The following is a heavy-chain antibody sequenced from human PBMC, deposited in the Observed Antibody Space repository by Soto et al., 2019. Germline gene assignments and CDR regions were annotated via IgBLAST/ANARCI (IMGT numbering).Heavy chain of an antibody. CDR1: GGTFSSYA. V-gene: IGHV1-69*06. D-gene: IGHD6-6*01. CDR2: IIPIFGTA. CDR3: ARAASSIAPGGYFDL. J-gene: IGHJ2*01. Sequence: GASVKVSCKASGGTFSSYAISWVRQAPGQGLEWMGGIIPIFGTANYAQKFQGRVTITAGKSTSTAYMELSSLRSEDTAVYYCARAASSIAPGGYFDLWGRGTLVTVSS.